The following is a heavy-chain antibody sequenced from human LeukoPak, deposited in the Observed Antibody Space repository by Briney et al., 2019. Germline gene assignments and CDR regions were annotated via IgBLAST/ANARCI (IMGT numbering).Heavy chain of an antibody. CDR3: ARLASSGWPSHYGMDV. D-gene: IGHD6-19*01. Sequence: SETLSLTCTVSGGSISSSSYYWGWIRQPPGKGLEWIGSIYYSGSTYYNPSLKSRVTIFVDTSKNQFSLQLSSVTAADTAVYYCARLASSGWPSHYGMDVWGQGTTVTVSS. V-gene: IGHV4-39*01. J-gene: IGHJ6*02. CDR1: GGSISSSSYY. CDR2: IYYSGST.